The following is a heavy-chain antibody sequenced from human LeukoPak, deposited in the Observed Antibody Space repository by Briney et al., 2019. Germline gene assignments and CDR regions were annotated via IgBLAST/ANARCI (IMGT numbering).Heavy chain of an antibody. Sequence: SGTLSLTCAVSGGSISSSNWWSWVRQPPGKGLEWIGEIYHSGSTNYNPSLKSRVTISVDKSKNQFSLKLSSVTAADTAVYYCARDSQAFGGSGVDYFDYWGQGTLVTVSS. J-gene: IGHJ4*02. CDR2: IYHSGST. CDR3: ARDSQAFGGSGVDYFDY. V-gene: IGHV4-4*02. D-gene: IGHD3-16*01. CDR1: GGSISSSNW.